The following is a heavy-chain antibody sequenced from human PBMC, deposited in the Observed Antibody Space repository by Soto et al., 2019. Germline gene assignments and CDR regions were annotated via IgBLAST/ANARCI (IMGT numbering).Heavy chain of an antibody. D-gene: IGHD2-15*01. V-gene: IGHV1-3*01. Sequence: ASVKVSCKTPGYTFTRYNIHWVRQAPGQRLEWMGWINVGNGNTRYSQKFQGRVTMTTDTSTSTAYMELRSLRSDDTAVYYCARGGHCSGGSCYPPYYYYGMDVWGQGTTVTVSS. CDR1: GYTFTRYN. J-gene: IGHJ6*02. CDR2: INVGNGNT. CDR3: ARGGHCSGGSCYPPYYYYGMDV.